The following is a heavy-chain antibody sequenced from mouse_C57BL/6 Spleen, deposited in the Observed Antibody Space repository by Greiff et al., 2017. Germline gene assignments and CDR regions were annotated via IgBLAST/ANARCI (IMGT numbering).Heavy chain of an antibody. CDR3: ARRYDYDGYAMDY. Sequence: QVQLQQPGAELVRPGSSVKLSCKASGYTFTSYWMDWVKQRPGQGLEWIGNIYPSDSETHYNQKFKDKATLTVDKSSSTAYMQLSSLTSEDSAVYDCARRYDYDGYAMDYWGQGTSVTVSS. V-gene: IGHV1-61*01. D-gene: IGHD2-4*01. CDR1: GYTFTSYW. CDR2: IYPSDSET. J-gene: IGHJ4*01.